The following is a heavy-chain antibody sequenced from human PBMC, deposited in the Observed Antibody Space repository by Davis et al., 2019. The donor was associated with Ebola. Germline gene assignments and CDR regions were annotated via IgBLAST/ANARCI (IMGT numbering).Heavy chain of an antibody. CDR1: GFTFSSYA. V-gene: IGHV3-30*04. Sequence: PGGSLRLSCAASGFTFSSYAMHWVRQAPGKGLEWVAAISTDGSNKYYADSVKGRFTLSRDNSKNTLRLQMDSLRPEDTALYYCARDLRSFDWLPYYWGQGTLVTVSS. CDR3: ARDLRSFDWLPYY. D-gene: IGHD3-9*01. CDR2: ISTDGSNK. J-gene: IGHJ4*02.